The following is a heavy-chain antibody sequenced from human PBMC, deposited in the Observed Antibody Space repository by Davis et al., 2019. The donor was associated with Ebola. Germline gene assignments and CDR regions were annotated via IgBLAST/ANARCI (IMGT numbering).Heavy chain of an antibody. CDR3: ARRDLDYSNYHYVMDV. V-gene: IGHV4-34*01. J-gene: IGHJ6*02. CDR2: INHSGST. D-gene: IGHD4-11*01. CDR1: GGSFSGYY. Sequence: MPSETLSLTCAVYGGSFSGYYWSWIRQPPGKGLEWIGEINHSGSTNYNPSLKSRVTISVDRSKNQFSLKLSSVTAADTAVYYWARRDLDYSNYHYVMDVWGQGTTVTVSS.